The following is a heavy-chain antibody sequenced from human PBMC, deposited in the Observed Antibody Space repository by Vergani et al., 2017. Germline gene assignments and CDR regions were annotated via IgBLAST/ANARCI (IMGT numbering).Heavy chain of an antibody. V-gene: IGHV4-34*01. Sequence: QVQLQQWGAGLLKPSEPLSLTCAVYGGSFSGYYWSWIRQPPGKGLEWIGEINHSGSTNYNPSLKSRVPISVDTSKNPFSLKLSSVTAADTAVYYCARALVNYDSSGYDYYFDYWGQGTLVTVSS. J-gene: IGHJ4*02. CDR1: GGSFSGYY. CDR3: ARALVNYDSSGYDYYFDY. D-gene: IGHD3-22*01. CDR2: INHSGST.